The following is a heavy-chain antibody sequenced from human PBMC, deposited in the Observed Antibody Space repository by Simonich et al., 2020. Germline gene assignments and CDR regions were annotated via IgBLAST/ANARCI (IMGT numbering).Heavy chain of an antibody. CDR2: IYYSEIT. CDR3: ARHDRWLQFYFDY. CDR1: GGSISSYY. Sequence: QVQLQESGPGLVKPSETLSLTCTVSGGSISSYYWSWIRQPPGKGLEWIGYIYYSEITTYNPSLKSRVTISVDTSKNQFSLKLSSVTAADTAVYYCARHDRWLQFYFDYWGQGTLVTVSS. J-gene: IGHJ4*02. D-gene: IGHD5-12*01. V-gene: IGHV4-59*08.